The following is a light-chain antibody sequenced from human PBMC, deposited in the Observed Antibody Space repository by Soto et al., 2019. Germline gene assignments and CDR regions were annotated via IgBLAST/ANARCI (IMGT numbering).Light chain of an antibody. CDR2: DVT. CDR3: SSYSCSTTHVL. J-gene: IGLJ2*01. Sequence: QSALTQPASVSGSPGQSITISCTGTSSDVGGYNYVSWYQQHPGKAPKLIIYDVTNRPSGLSYRFSASKSGSTASLTISGLQAEDEADYYCSSYSCSTTHVLFGGGTKVTVL. CDR1: SSDVGGYNY. V-gene: IGLV2-14*01.